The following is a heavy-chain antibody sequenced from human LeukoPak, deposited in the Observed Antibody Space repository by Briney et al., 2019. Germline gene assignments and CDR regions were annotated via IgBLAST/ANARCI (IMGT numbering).Heavy chain of an antibody. J-gene: IGHJ5*02. V-gene: IGHV3-23*01. D-gene: IGHD6-13*01. CDR1: GFTFSSYA. CDR2: ISGSGAST. Sequence: GGSLRLSCAASGFTFSSYAMSWVRQAPGKGLEWVSGISGSGASTYYADSVKGRFTISRDNSKNTLYLQMYSLRAGDTAVYYCAKDPIAAAGLNNWFDPWGQGTLVTVSS. CDR3: AKDPIAAAGLNNWFDP.